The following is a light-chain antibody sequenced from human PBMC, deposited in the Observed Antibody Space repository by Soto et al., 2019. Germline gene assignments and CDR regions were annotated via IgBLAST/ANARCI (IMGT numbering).Light chain of an antibody. CDR3: QQLDSYPLT. Sequence: IQLTQSPSSLSVSVGDRVTITCRASQGINNYLGWYQQKPGKAPKLLIYAASTLLSGVPLRFSGSGSGTDFTLTISSLQPEDFATYYCQQLDSYPLTFGGGTKVEIK. CDR1: QGINNY. CDR2: AAS. V-gene: IGKV1-9*01. J-gene: IGKJ4*01.